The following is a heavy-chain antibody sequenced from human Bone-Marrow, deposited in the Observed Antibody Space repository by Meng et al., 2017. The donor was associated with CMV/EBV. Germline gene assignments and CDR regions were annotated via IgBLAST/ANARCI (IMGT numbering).Heavy chain of an antibody. J-gene: IGHJ4*02. CDR1: GGSISSTSYY. V-gene: IGHV4-39*01. D-gene: IGHD1-26*01. CDR2: IYSGGSA. Sequence: GSLRLSCNVSGGSISSTSYYWGWIRQSPGKGLEWIGSIYSGGSAYYNPSLKSRVTIGVDTSKNQFSLKLNSVTAADTAVYYCARPDNPGNYYVWGQGTLVTVSS. CDR3: ARPDNPGNYYV.